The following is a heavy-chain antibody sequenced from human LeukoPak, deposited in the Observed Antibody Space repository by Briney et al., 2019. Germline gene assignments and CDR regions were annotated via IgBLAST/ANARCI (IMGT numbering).Heavy chain of an antibody. CDR2: IYRGGST. Sequence: GGSLRLSCAASGFTFSSYAMSWVRQAPGKGLEWISVIYRGGSTFYADSVKGRFTISRDSSENTVYLEMNILRAEDTAVYYCARGQTTVTTPYFDYWGQGTLVTVSP. V-gene: IGHV3-66*01. CDR1: GFTFSSYA. CDR3: ARGQTTVTTPYFDY. D-gene: IGHD4-17*01. J-gene: IGHJ4*02.